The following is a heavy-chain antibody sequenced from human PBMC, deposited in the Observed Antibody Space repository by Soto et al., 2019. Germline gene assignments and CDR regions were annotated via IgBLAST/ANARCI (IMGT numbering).Heavy chain of an antibody. D-gene: IGHD1-26*01. CDR3: ARGSGSYSQFDY. CDR2: INHSGST. J-gene: IGHJ4*02. V-gene: IGHV4-34*01. Sequence: SETLSLTCAVYGGSFSGYYWSWIRQPPGKGLEWIGEINHSGSTNYNPSLKSRVTISVDTSKNQFSLKLSSVTAADTAVYYCARGSGSYSQFDYWGQGTLVTVSS. CDR1: GGSFSGYY.